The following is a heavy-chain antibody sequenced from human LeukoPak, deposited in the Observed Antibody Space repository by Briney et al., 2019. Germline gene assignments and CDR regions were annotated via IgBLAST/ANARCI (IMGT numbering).Heavy chain of an antibody. V-gene: IGHV3-49*03. CDR2: IRSKAYGGTT. J-gene: IGHJ4*02. D-gene: IGHD3-22*01. CDR3: TREVGEYDSSAYYLDY. CDR1: GFTFGDYA. Sequence: GGSLRLSCTASGFTFGDYAMSWFRQAPGKGLEWVGFIRSKAYGGTTEYAASVKGRFTISRDDSKSTAYLQMNSLKTEDTAVYYCTREVGEYDSSAYYLDYWGQGTLVTVSS.